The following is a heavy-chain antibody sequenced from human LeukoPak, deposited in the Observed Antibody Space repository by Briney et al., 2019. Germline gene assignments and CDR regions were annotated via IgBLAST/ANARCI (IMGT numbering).Heavy chain of an antibody. CDR1: GFTFSSYG. D-gene: IGHD4-17*01. J-gene: IGHJ2*01. V-gene: IGHV3-30*02. CDR2: IRYDGSNK. Sequence: GGSLRLSCPASGFTFSSYGMHWVRQAPGKGLEWVAFIRYDGSNKYYADSVKGRFTISRDNSKNSLSLQMNSLRTEDTAFYYCARDGGFGDTWYFDLWGRGTLVSVSS. CDR3: ARDGGFGDTWYFDL.